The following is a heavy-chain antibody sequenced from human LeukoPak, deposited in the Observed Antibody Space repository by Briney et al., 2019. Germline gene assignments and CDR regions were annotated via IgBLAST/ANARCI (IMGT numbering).Heavy chain of an antibody. CDR1: GFTFSSYG. J-gene: IGHJ4*02. CDR3: ARGRIIYDSSGSEYYFDY. V-gene: IGHV3-33*01. D-gene: IGHD3-22*01. Sequence: GRSLRLSCAASGFTFSSYGMHWVRQAPGKRLEWVAVIWYDGSNKYYADSVKGRFTISRDNSKNTLYLQMNSLRAEDTAVYYCARGRIIYDSSGSEYYFDYWGQGTLVTVSS. CDR2: IWYDGSNK.